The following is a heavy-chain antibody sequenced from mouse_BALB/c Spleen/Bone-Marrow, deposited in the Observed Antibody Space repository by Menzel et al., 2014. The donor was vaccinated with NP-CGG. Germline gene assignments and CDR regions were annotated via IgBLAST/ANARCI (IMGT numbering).Heavy chain of an antibody. CDR3: ARRGDYYGNYADY. J-gene: IGHJ4*01. D-gene: IGHD2-1*01. CDR1: GYSITSGYS. CDR2: IRYSGST. Sequence: VQLQQSGPDLVKPSQSLSLPCTVTGYSITSGYSWHWIRQFPGNKLEWMGYIRYSGSTNYNPSLKSRISIARDTSKXHFFLQLNSVTTEDTATYYCARRGDYYGNYADYWGQGTSVTVSS. V-gene: IGHV3-1*02.